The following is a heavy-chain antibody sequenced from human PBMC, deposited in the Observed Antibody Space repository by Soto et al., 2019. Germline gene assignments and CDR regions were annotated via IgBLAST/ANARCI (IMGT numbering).Heavy chain of an antibody. Sequence: EVRLVESGGGLLQPGGSLRLSCAASGFTFSTYWMHWVRQAPGKGLEWVSRINGDGSTTQYADSVKGRFTISRDNAKNTLYLQMNTLSADDTAVYYCASMPMVRGPTDYWGQGTLVTVSP. V-gene: IGHV3-74*02. CDR3: ASMPMVRGPTDY. D-gene: IGHD3-10*01. J-gene: IGHJ4*02. CDR2: INGDGSTT. CDR1: GFTFSTYW.